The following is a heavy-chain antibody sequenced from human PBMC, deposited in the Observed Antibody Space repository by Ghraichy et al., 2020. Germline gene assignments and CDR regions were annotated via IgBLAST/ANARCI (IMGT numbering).Heavy chain of an antibody. Sequence: SQTLSLTCSVSGGSLATDYWSWIRQAPGKGLEFIGYISASGGATYNPSLRSRVAISVDTSKNQLSLTLTSVTAADTAVYYCARQGAVLLSYWGQGALVTVSS. CDR3: ARQGAVLLSY. CDR2: ISASGGA. D-gene: IGHD2/OR15-2a*01. V-gene: IGHV4-4*09. CDR1: GGSLATDY. J-gene: IGHJ4*02.